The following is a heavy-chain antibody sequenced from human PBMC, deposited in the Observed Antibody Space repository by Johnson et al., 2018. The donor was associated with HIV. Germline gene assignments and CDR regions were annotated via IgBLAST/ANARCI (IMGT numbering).Heavy chain of an antibody. Sequence: VQPVESGGGLKQPGGSLRLSCAASGFTFSSYDMHWVRQATGKGLEWVSVIYSGGSTYSADSVTGRFTISRDNYKNTLYLQMNSLRAEDTSVYYCARAVGVWGDQLGFDIWGQGTMVTVSS. V-gene: IGHV3-66*03. D-gene: IGHD3-16*01. CDR1: GFTFSSYD. CDR2: IYSGGST. J-gene: IGHJ3*02. CDR3: ARAVGVWGDQLGFDI.